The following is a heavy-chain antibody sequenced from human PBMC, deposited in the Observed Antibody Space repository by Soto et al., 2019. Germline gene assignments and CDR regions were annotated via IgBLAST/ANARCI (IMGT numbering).Heavy chain of an antibody. Sequence: SETLSLTCTVSGGSISSYYWSWIRQPPGKGLEWIGYIYYCGSTNYNPSLKSRVTISVDTSKNQFSLKLSSVTAADTAVYYCASFTSYYYGSGSFNWFDPWGQGTLVTVS. D-gene: IGHD3-10*01. CDR2: IYYCGST. J-gene: IGHJ5*02. CDR1: GGSISSYY. V-gene: IGHV4-59*08. CDR3: ASFTSYYYGSGSFNWFDP.